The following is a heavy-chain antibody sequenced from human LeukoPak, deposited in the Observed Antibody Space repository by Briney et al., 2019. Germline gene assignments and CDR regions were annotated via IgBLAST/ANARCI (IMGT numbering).Heavy chain of an antibody. CDR1: GYTFTGYH. CDR2: INPNSGGT. Sequence: ASVKVSCKGSGYTFTGYHLHWVRQAPGQGLEWMGWINPNSGGTHYAQKFQGRVTMTRGTSTSTAYMELNRLRSDDTAVYYCARDTALYDPYQLLYDPYDYGMDVWGQGTTVTVSS. CDR3: ARDTALYDPYQLLYDPYDYGMDV. J-gene: IGHJ6*02. V-gene: IGHV1-2*02. D-gene: IGHD2-2*01.